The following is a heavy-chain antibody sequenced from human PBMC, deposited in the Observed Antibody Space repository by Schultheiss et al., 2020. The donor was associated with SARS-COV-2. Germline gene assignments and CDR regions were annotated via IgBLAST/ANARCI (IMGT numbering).Heavy chain of an antibody. J-gene: IGHJ4*02. CDR3: ARGRSGSYGELDY. V-gene: IGHV3-21*01. Sequence: GESLKISCAASGFTFSSYSMNWVRQAPGKGLEWVSSISSSSSYIYYADSVKGRFTISRDNSKNTLYLQMGSLRAEDMAVYYCARGRSGSYGELDYWGQGTLVTVSS. CDR2: ISSSSSYI. D-gene: IGHD1-26*01. CDR1: GFTFSSYS.